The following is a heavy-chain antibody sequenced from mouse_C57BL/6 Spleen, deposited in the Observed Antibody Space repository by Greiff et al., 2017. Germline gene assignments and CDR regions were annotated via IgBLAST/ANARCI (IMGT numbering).Heavy chain of an antibody. CDR2: IDPEDGET. J-gene: IGHJ3*01. Sequence: VQLKESGAELVKPGASVKLSCTASGFNIKDYYMHWVKQRTEQGLEWIGRIDPEDGETKYAPKFQGKATITADTSSNTAYLQLSSLTSEDTAVYYCALIYDGYPAWFAYWGQGTLVTVSA. V-gene: IGHV14-2*01. D-gene: IGHD2-3*01. CDR1: GFNIKDYY. CDR3: ALIYDGYPAWFAY.